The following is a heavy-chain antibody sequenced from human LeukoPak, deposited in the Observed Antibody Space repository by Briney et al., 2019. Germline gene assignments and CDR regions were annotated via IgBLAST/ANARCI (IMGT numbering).Heavy chain of an antibody. CDR3: ASRSGPTYYYGMDV. D-gene: IGHD3-10*01. J-gene: IGHJ6*02. CDR2: IYHSGST. CDR1: GGSISSSNW. Sequence: SETLSLTCAVSGGSISSSNWWSWVRQPPGKGLEWIGEIYHSGSTNYNPSLKSRVTISVDKSKNQFSLKLSSVTAADTAVYYCASRSGPTYYYGMDVWGQGTTVTVSS. V-gene: IGHV4-4*02.